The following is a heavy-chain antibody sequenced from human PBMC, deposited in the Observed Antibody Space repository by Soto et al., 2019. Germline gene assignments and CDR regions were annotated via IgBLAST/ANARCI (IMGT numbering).Heavy chain of an antibody. D-gene: IGHD1-1*01. Sequence: EVQLVESGGGLVQPGGSLRLSCAASGFTFSSYWLNWVRQAPGKGLEWVANIKQDGSEKYYVDSVKGRFTISRDNAKNSLYLQMNSLRAEDTAVYYCAREDTGFQLVDYWGQGTLVTVSS. CDR1: GFTFSSYW. V-gene: IGHV3-7*01. CDR2: IKQDGSEK. CDR3: AREDTGFQLVDY. J-gene: IGHJ4*02.